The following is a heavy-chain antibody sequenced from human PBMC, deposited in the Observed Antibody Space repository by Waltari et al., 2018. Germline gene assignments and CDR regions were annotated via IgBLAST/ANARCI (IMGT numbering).Heavy chain of an antibody. Sequence: EVQLVESGGGLVQPGGSLRLSCAASGLTFRSYWMHWVRQAPGKGLVWVSRINSDGSSTSYADSVKGRFTISRDNAKNTLYLQMNSLRAEDTAVYYCAREGIVGATGLDYWGQGTLVTVSS. CDR1: GLTFRSYW. D-gene: IGHD1-26*01. CDR3: AREGIVGATGLDY. J-gene: IGHJ4*02. V-gene: IGHV3-74*01. CDR2: INSDGSST.